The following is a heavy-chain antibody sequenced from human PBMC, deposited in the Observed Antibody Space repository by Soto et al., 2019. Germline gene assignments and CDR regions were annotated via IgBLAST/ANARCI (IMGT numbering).Heavy chain of an antibody. CDR3: ARESAVAATKYYYGMDD. D-gene: IGHD6-19*01. V-gene: IGHV6-1*01. CDR1: GDSVSSNSAA. Sequence: SQTLSLTCVISGDSVSSNSAAWNWIRQSPSRGLEWLGRTYYRSKWYNDYAVSVKSRITINPDTSKNQFSLQLNSETPEDTAVYDCARESAVAATKYYYGMDDWGQGTMVTVSS. J-gene: IGHJ6*02. CDR2: TYYRSKWYN.